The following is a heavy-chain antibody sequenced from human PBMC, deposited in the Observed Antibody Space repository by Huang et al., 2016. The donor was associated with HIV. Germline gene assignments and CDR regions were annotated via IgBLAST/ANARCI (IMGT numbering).Heavy chain of an antibody. CDR3: ARHDPDYYGSGSYYNNPIY. Sequence: QLQLQESGPGLVKPSETLSLTCTVSGGSFSSSFYYWGWIRQPPGKGLEGIGTIDYSGSTYDNPSFKSRVTISVDTSKNQVSLKLSSVTAADTAVYYCARHDPDYYGSGSYYNNPIYWGQGTLVTVSS. J-gene: IGHJ4*02. CDR2: IDYSGST. CDR1: GGSFSSSFYY. D-gene: IGHD3-10*01. V-gene: IGHV4-39*01.